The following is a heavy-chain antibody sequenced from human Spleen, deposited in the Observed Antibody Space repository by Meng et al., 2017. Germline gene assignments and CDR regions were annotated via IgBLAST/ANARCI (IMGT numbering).Heavy chain of an antibody. CDR1: GYNFPDYY. Sequence: ASVKVSCKPSGYNFPDYYIHWVRRAPGPGLEWRGRINPKSGDTHYAQRFQGRVTMTGDTSISTAYMELSGLRSDDTAMYYCARDEDISAAGKLFGDYWGQGTLVTVSS. CDR3: ARDEDISAAGKLFGDY. J-gene: IGHJ4*02. V-gene: IGHV1-2*06. CDR2: INPKSGDT. D-gene: IGHD6-13*01.